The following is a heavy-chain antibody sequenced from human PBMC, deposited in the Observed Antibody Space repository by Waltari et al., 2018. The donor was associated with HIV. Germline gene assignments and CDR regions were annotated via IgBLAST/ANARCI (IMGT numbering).Heavy chain of an antibody. CDR2: VSGSGAKS. V-gene: IGHV3-23*01. CDR3: AKAYYENTAYYYDF. D-gene: IGHD3-22*01. J-gene: IGHJ4*02. CDR1: GFAYVSYA. Sequence: EVQLLESGGGLVQPGGSRRVPCAASGFAYVSYAITWVRQSTERGLEWVAAVSGSGAKSFYADSVKGRFTISRDNSKNTVFLQMNSLRAADTAIYYCAKAYYENTAYYYDFWGRGTRVTVSS.